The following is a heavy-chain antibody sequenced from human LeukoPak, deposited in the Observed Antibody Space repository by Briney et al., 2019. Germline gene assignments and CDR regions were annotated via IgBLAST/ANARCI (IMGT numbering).Heavy chain of an antibody. J-gene: IGHJ4*02. CDR3: ARGRGQQLFVY. D-gene: IGHD6-13*01. V-gene: IGHV4-34*01. CDR2: INHSGST. CDR1: GGSFSGYY. Sequence: SETLSLTCAVYGGSFSGYYWSWIRRPPGKGLEWIGEINHSGSTNYNPSLKSRVTISVDTSKNQFSLKLSSVTAADTAVYYCARGRGQQLFVYWGQGTLVTVSS.